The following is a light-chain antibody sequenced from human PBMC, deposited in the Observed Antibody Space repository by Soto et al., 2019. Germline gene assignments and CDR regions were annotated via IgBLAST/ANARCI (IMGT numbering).Light chain of an antibody. CDR1: QSVSNNY. J-gene: IGKJ1*01. Sequence: EIVLTQSACTLSLSAGERATLSWGASQSVSNNYLAWYQQKPGQAPRPLIYGASNRATGIPDRFSGSGSGTDFTLTISRLEPEDFAVYYCQQYGSSGTFGQGTKVDIK. V-gene: IGKV3-20*01. CDR2: GAS. CDR3: QQYGSSGT.